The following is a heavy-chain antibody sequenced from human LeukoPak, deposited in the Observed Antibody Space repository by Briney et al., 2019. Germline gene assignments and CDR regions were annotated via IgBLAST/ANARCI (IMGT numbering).Heavy chain of an antibody. CDR1: GFNFRTSW. J-gene: IGHJ4*02. Sequence: GGSLRLSCAASGFNFRTSWMNWVRQAPGKGLEWVASINQDGNENYYVDSVMGRFTISRDNAENSLFLQVNSLRAEDTAVYYCARDRGYNCFDYWGQGTLVTVSS. CDR3: ARDRGYNCFDY. CDR2: INQDGNEN. D-gene: IGHD5-12*01. V-gene: IGHV3-7*01.